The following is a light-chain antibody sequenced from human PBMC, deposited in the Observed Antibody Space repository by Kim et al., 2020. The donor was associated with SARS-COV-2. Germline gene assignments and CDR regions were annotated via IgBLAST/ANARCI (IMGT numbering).Light chain of an antibody. CDR1: QSVRSSY. Sequence: SPGERATLSCRASQSVRSSYLAWYQQKPGQAPRLLIYGASSRATGIPDRFSGSESGTDFTLTISRLEPEDFAVYYCQQYGSSPLTFGGGTKVDIK. V-gene: IGKV3-20*01. J-gene: IGKJ4*01. CDR2: GAS. CDR3: QQYGSSPLT.